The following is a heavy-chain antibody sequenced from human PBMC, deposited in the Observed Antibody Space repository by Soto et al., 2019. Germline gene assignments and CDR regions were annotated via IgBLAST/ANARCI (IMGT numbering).Heavy chain of an antibody. V-gene: IGHV1-18*01. Sequence: ASVKVSCKASGYTFTSYGISWVRQAPGQGLEWMGWISAYNGNTNYAQKLQGRVTMTTDTSTSTAYMELRSLRSDDTAVYYCARVRTRLSERDRKQNYYYYYMDVWGKGTTGTVSS. CDR3: ARVRTRLSERDRKQNYYYYYMDV. CDR1: GYTFTSYG. J-gene: IGHJ6*03. CDR2: ISAYNGNT.